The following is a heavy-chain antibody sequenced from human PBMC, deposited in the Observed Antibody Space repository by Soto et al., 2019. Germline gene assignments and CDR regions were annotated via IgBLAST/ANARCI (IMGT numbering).Heavy chain of an antibody. D-gene: IGHD3-16*01. CDR1: CGSISSGGVS. V-gene: IGHV4-30-2*01. J-gene: IGHJ5*02. Sequence: PYETLSLTCAVSCGSISSGGVSWSWIRQPRGNGLEWIGNIYHSGSTYYNPSLKSRVTISMDRSKNQFSLKLTSVTAADTSVYYCARAPDGGLNWFEPWGPGTLVTVSS. CDR3: ARAPDGGLNWFEP. CDR2: IYHSGST.